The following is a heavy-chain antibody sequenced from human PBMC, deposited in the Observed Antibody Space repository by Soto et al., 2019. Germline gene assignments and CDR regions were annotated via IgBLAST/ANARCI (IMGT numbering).Heavy chain of an antibody. CDR2: IKSKTDGATT. D-gene: IGHD2-21*02. CDR1: GFTFSNAW. J-gene: IGHJ4*02. Sequence: EVQLVESGGGLVKPGGSLGLSCAASGFTFSNAWMSWVRQAPGKGLEWVGRIKSKTDGATTDYVAPVKGRFTISRDDSKDTLYLQMNSLKSEDTAMYYCSTTVAYCGGDCYSPLGYWGQGTLVTVSS. CDR3: STTVAYCGGDCYSPLGY. V-gene: IGHV3-15*01.